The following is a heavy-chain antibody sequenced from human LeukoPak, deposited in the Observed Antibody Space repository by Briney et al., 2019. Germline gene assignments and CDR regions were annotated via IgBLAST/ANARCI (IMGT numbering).Heavy chain of an antibody. D-gene: IGHD5-24*01. CDR3: ARPSVEMATIYYFDY. J-gene: IGHJ4*02. Sequence: GASVKVSCKASGYTFTGYYIHWVRQAPGQGLEGMGWINPYSGGTNFAHKFQGRVSMTRDTSISTAYMELSRLRSDDTAVYYCARPSVEMATIYYFDYWGQGTLVTVSS. V-gene: IGHV1-2*07. CDR2: INPYSGGT. CDR1: GYTFTGYY.